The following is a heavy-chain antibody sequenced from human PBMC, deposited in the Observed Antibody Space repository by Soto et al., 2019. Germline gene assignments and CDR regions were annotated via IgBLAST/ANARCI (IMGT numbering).Heavy chain of an antibody. V-gene: IGHV1-8*01. Sequence: ATVKVSCKASGYTFTNNDVTWVRQATGQGLEWMGWMNPGSGDTGYAQKFQGRVTMTRNISIATAYMELSSLRSEDTAIYYCARMASFGSLNWFDPWGQGTLVTVSS. CDR3: ARMASFGSLNWFDP. CDR2: MNPGSGDT. D-gene: IGHD5-18*01. CDR1: GYTFTNND. J-gene: IGHJ5*02.